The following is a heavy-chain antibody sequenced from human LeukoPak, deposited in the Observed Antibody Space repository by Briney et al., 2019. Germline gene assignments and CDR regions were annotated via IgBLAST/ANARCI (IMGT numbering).Heavy chain of an antibody. CDR1: GFTVSSNC. Sequence: GGSLTLSCAASGFTVSSNCMSWVRQAPGKGLEWVSVLYSGGNTYYADSVKGRFTISRDNSKNTLYLQMNSLRAEDTAMYYCAKCYGDYVRYLDYWGQGTLATVSS. D-gene: IGHD4-17*01. J-gene: IGHJ4*02. CDR3: AKCYGDYVRYLDY. V-gene: IGHV3-53*01. CDR2: LYSGGNT.